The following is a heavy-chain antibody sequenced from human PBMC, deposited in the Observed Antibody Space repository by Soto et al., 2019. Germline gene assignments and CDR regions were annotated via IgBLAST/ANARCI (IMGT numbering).Heavy chain of an antibody. J-gene: IGHJ4*02. CDR2: IKSKTDGGTT. Sequence: GGSLRLSCAASGFTFSNAWMSRVRQAPGKGLEWVGRIKSKTDGGTTDYAAPVKGRFTISRDDSKNTLYLQMNSLKTEDTAVYYCTTTGPTYYDFWSGYYMLYYWGQGTLVTVSS. CDR3: TTTGPTYYDFWSGYYMLYY. V-gene: IGHV3-15*01. D-gene: IGHD3-3*01. CDR1: GFTFSNAW.